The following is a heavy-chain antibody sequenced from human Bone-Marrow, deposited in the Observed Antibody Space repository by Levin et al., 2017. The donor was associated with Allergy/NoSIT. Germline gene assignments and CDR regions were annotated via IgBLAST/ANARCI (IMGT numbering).Heavy chain of an antibody. CDR2: IIPIFGTA. CDR1: GGTFSSYA. V-gene: IGHV1-69*13. Sequence: SVKVSCKASGGTFSSYAISWVRQAPGQGLEWMGGIIPIFGTANYAQKFQGRVTITADESTSTAYMELSSLRSEDTAVYYCTSRASSGWEAWFDYWGQGTLVTVSS. D-gene: IGHD6-19*01. J-gene: IGHJ4*02. CDR3: TSRASSGWEAWFDY.